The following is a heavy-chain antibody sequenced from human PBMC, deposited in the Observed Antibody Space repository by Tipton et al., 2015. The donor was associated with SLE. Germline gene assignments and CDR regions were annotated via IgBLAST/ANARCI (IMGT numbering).Heavy chain of an antibody. J-gene: IGHJ4*02. CDR3: ARGSRGLYDSDY. Sequence: TLSLTCTVSGGSFSGYHWSWIRQPPGKGLEWIGELHHSGSSNYNPSLKSRVSISIDTSKNQFSLKLSSVTAADTAVYYCARGSRGLYDSDYWGQGTLVTVSS. D-gene: IGHD5/OR15-5a*01. CDR2: LHHSGSS. V-gene: IGHV4-34*01. CDR1: GGSFSGYH.